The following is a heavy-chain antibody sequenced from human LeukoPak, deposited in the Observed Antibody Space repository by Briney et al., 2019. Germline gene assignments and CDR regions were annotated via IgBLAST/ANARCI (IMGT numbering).Heavy chain of an antibody. CDR3: SRGDDFSGDS. J-gene: IGHJ5*01. CDR1: GFTFRTYW. CDR2: IHPDGIGK. V-gene: IGHV3-7*04. D-gene: IGHD2-21*02. Sequence: GGSLRLSCAASGFTFRTYWMSWVRQAPGKGLEWVANIHPDGIGKYRVDSVKGRFTIFRDNARNLLYLQMSSLRADDTAVYYCSRGDDFSGDSWGQGTLVTVSS.